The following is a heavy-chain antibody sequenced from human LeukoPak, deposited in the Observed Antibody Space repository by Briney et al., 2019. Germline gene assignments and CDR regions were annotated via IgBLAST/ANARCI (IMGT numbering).Heavy chain of an antibody. V-gene: IGHV4-61*02. J-gene: IGHJ4*02. CDR1: GGSISSGNYY. Sequence: PSETLSLTCTVSGGSISSGNYYWSWIRQPAGKGLEWIGRINTSGSTNYNPSLKSRGTISVDTSKNQFSLKLSSMTAADTAVFYCARSPDIAVGGTPLWGQGTLVTVSS. D-gene: IGHD6-19*01. CDR3: ARSPDIAVGGTPL. CDR2: INTSGST.